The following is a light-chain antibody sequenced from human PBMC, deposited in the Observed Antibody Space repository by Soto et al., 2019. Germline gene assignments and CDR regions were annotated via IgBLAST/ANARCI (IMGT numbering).Light chain of an antibody. J-gene: IGLJ1*01. CDR3: SSYAGSNNFV. Sequence: QSVLTQPASVSGSPGQSITISCTGTSSDLAIYNYVSWYQQHPGKAPKNIIYEVSRRPSGVPERFSGSKSGNTASLTVSGLQADDEGHYYCSSYAGSNNFVFGTGTKVTVL. CDR1: SSDLAIYNY. V-gene: IGLV2-8*01. CDR2: EVS.